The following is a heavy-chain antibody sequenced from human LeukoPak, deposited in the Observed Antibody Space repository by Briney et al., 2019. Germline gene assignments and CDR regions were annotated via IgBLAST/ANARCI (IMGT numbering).Heavy chain of an antibody. CDR2: IVGSSST. V-gene: IGHV3-21*01. J-gene: IGHJ4*02. CDR1: GFTFSSYA. D-gene: IGHD6-13*01. CDR3: ARIGAGSSRDY. Sequence: GGSLRLSCAASGFTFSSYAMSWVRQAPGKGLEWVSSIVGSSSTYYADSLKGLFTSSRDNAKNSLYLQMNSLSAEVTAVYYCARIGAGSSRDYWGQGTLVTVSS.